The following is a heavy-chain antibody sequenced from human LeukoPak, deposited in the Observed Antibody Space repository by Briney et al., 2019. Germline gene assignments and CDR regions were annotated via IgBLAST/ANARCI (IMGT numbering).Heavy chain of an antibody. CDR1: GYTFTSYY. Sequence: GASVKASCKASGYTFTSYYMHWVRQAPGRGLEWMGIINPSGGSTSYAQKFQGKVTMTRDMSTITVYMELSSLRSEDTAVYYCAREYSGSYLYNWFDPWGQRTRVTVSS. V-gene: IGHV1-46*01. CDR3: AREYSGSYLYNWFDP. J-gene: IGHJ5*02. D-gene: IGHD1-26*01. CDR2: INPSGGST.